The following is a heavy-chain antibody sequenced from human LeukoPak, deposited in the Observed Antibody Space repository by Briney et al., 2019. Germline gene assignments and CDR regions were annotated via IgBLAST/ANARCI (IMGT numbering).Heavy chain of an antibody. D-gene: IGHD6-25*01. CDR3: ARMSGNAFDI. CDR2: VYRSGTT. Sequence: PSETLSLTCAVSGYSISSGYYWGWIRQPPGKGLEWIGSVYRSGTTYYNPSLKSRVIISMDTSTNQFSLKLSSVTAADTAVYYCARMSGNAFDIWGQGTMVTVSS. V-gene: IGHV4-38-2*01. J-gene: IGHJ3*02. CDR1: GYSISSGYY.